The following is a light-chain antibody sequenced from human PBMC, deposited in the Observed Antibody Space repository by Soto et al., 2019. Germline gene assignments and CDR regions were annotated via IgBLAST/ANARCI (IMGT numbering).Light chain of an antibody. CDR2: SNN. Sequence: QSVLTQPPSASGTPGQRVTISCSGSSSNIGSNNVNCYQQLPGTAPNILIYSNNQRPSEVPDRFSGSKSCTSASLAISGLQSEDDDDYYCAAWDASINGGAVFGGGTQLTVL. J-gene: IGLJ7*01. V-gene: IGLV1-44*01. CDR3: AAWDASINGGAV. CDR1: SSNIGSNN.